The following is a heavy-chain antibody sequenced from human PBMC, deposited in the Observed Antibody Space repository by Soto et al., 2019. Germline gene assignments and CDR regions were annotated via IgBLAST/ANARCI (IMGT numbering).Heavy chain of an antibody. CDR3: ARETSSWSLDY. CDR1: GFTFSTYL. V-gene: IGHV3-74*01. J-gene: IGHJ4*02. CDR2: SNSDGRST. Sequence: GGSLRRSCAASGFTFSTYLMHWVRQAPGKGLVWVSRSNSDGRSTDHADSVKGRFTISRDNAKNTLYLQMNSLRVEDTAVYYCARETSSWSLDYWGQGMLVTVSS. D-gene: IGHD6-13*01.